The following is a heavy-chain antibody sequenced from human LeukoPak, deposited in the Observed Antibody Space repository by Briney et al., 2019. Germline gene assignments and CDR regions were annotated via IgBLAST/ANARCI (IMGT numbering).Heavy chain of an antibody. CDR3: AREPTSGREPTSGRPLDY. J-gene: IGHJ4*02. CDR2: MYSTGSN. D-gene: IGHD5-12*01. Sequence: SETLSLTCPVSGGSISGYFWTWIRQPAGKGLEWIGRMYSTGSNNYNPSLKSRVTMSLDTSKNHFSLNLTSVTAADTAVYYCAREPTSGREPTSGRPLDYWGQGTLVTVSS. V-gene: IGHV4-4*07. CDR1: GGSISGYF.